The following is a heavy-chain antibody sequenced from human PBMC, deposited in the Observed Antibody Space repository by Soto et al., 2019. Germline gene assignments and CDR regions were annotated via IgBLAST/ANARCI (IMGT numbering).Heavy chain of an antibody. J-gene: IGHJ4*02. D-gene: IGHD6-6*01. V-gene: IGHV1-2*04. CDR1: GYTFTGYY. CDR3: ARDPDSSSSGRLDY. CDR2: INPNSGGT. Sequence: GASVKVSCKASGYTFTGYYMHWVRQAPGQGLEWMGWINPNSGGTNYAQKFQGWVTMTRDTSISTAYMELSRLRSDDTAVYYCARDPDSSSSGRLDYWGQGTLVTVSS.